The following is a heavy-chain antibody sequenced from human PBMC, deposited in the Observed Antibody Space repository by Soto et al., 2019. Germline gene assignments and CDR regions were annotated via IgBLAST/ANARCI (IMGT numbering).Heavy chain of an antibody. CDR2: INQDGSDT. V-gene: IGHV3-7*01. CDR1: GVTFSSHG. Sequence: GGSVGLPCAVSGVTFSSHGRSGVREPPMKGLEWVSIINQDGSDTYSVDSLKCRFTISRDNAKNSLYLQLNCLRAEDTAVYYCARDYSGYGRFDYWGQGTLVTVSS. D-gene: IGHD5-12*01. J-gene: IGHJ4*02. CDR3: ARDYSGYGRFDY.